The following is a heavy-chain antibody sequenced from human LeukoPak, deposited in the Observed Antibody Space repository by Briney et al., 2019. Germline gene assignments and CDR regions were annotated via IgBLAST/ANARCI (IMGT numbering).Heavy chain of an antibody. J-gene: IGHJ4*02. CDR3: ARGRFNYDSSGYSSFYH. CDR2: IKEDGSEK. V-gene: IGHV3-7*01. D-gene: IGHD3-22*01. CDR1: GVTISSYW. Sequence: GGSLRLSCAASGVTISSYWMSWVRQAPGKGLEWVANIKEDGSEKYYVDSVKGRFTISRDNAKNSLYLQMNSLRAEDTAVYYCARGRFNYDSSGYSSFYHWGQGTLVTVSS.